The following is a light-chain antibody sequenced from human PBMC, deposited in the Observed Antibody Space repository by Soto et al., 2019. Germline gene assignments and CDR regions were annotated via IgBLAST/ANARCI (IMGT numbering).Light chain of an antibody. Sequence: EILLTQSPGTLSLSPGERATLSCRGSQSVSNNYLAWYQQKPGQAPRLLIYGASNRATGIPARLSGSGSGTDLTLTISSLQNEDFELYLCQQRNNSPPTFGGGTKVDIK. CDR2: GAS. V-gene: IGKV3-11*01. CDR1: QSVSNNY. J-gene: IGKJ4*01. CDR3: QQRNNSPPT.